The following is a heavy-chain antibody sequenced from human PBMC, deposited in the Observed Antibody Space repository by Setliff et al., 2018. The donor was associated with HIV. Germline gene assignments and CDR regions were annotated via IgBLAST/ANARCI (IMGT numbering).Heavy chain of an antibody. Sequence: SETLSLTCTVSGGSISSGSYYWNWIRQPAGKGLEWIGRIYTSGSTNYNPSLKSRVTISIDTSKNQFSLKLTSVTAADTAVYYCARRGAYGYDYFDYWGQGTLVTVSS. J-gene: IGHJ4*02. D-gene: IGHD5-12*01. CDR1: GGSISSGSYY. CDR3: ARRGAYGYDYFDY. CDR2: IYTSGST. V-gene: IGHV4-61*02.